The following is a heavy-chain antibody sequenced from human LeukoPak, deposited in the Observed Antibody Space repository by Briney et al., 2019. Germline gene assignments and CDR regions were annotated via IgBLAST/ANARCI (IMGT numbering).Heavy chain of an antibody. Sequence: SETLSLTCTVSGGSISSYYWSWIRQPPGQGLEWIGYIYYSGSTNYNPSLKSRVTISVDTSKNQFSLKLSSVTAADTAVYYCARAYYDFWSGYPNWFDPWGQGTLVTVSS. J-gene: IGHJ5*02. CDR2: IYYSGST. V-gene: IGHV4-59*01. CDR1: GGSISSYY. D-gene: IGHD3-3*01. CDR3: ARAYYDFWSGYPNWFDP.